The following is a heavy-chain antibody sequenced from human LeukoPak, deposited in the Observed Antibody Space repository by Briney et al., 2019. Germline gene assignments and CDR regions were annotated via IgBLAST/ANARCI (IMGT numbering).Heavy chain of an antibody. CDR3: ARDNKVDYDFWSGYSNGDYFDY. D-gene: IGHD3-3*01. CDR2: ISAYNGNT. Sequence: ASVKVSCKASGYTFTSYGISWVRQAPGQGLEWMGWISAYNGNTNYAQELQGRVTMTTDTSTSTAYMELRSLRSDDTAVYYCARDNKVDYDFWSGYSNGDYFDYWGQGTLVTVST. V-gene: IGHV1-18*01. CDR1: GYTFTSYG. J-gene: IGHJ4*02.